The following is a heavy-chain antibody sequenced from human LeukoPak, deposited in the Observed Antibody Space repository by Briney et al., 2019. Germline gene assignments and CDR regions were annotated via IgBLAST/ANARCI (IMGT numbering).Heavy chain of an antibody. J-gene: IGHJ6*02. D-gene: IGHD1-1*01. Sequence: SVKVSCKASGGTFSSYAISWVRQAPGQGLEWMGGIIPIFGTANYAQKFQGRVTITADESTSTAYMELSSLRSEDTAVYYCASRPDLDYYYYGMDVWGQGTTVTASS. CDR2: IIPIFGTA. CDR1: GGTFSSYA. CDR3: ASRPDLDYYYYGMDV. V-gene: IGHV1-69*13.